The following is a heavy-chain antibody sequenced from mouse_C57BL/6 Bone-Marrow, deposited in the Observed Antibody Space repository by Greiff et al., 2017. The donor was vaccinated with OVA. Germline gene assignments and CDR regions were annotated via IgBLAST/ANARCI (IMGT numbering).Heavy chain of an antibody. CDR3: VRHALLRGFAY. D-gene: IGHD2-12*01. J-gene: IGHJ3*01. V-gene: IGHV10-1*01. CDR2: IRSKSNNYAT. Sequence: EVQRVESGGGLVQPKGSLKLSCAASGFSFNTYAMNWVRQAPGKGLEWVARIRSKSNNYATYYADSVKDRFTISRDDSESMLYLQMNNLKTEDTAMYYCVRHALLRGFAYWGQGTLVTVSA. CDR1: GFSFNTYA.